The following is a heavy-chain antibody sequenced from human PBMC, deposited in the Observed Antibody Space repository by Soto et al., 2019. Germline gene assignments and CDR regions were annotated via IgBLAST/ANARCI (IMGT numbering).Heavy chain of an antibody. Sequence: SVKVSCKASGGTFSSYAISWVRQAPGQGLEWVGGIIPIFGTANYAQKFQGRVTITADESTSTAYMELSSLRSEDTAVYYCARDQGRVLWFGELSGGYYYYGMDVWGQGTTVTVSS. CDR1: GGTFSSYA. D-gene: IGHD3-10*01. CDR3: ARDQGRVLWFGELSGGYYYYGMDV. J-gene: IGHJ6*02. CDR2: IIPIFGTA. V-gene: IGHV1-69*13.